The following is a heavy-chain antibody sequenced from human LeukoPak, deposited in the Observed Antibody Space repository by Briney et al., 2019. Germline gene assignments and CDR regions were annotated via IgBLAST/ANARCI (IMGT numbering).Heavy chain of an antibody. CDR1: GFTFSSYG. J-gene: IGHJ5*02. D-gene: IGHD5-24*01. V-gene: IGHV3-30*18. Sequence: GGSLRLSCAASGFTFSSYGMHWVRQAPGKGLXXXXXISYDGSNKYYADSVKGRFTISRDNSKNTLYLQMNSLRAEDTAVYYCAKTARDTRKNWFDPWGQGTLVTVSS. CDR2: ISYDGSNK. CDR3: AKTARDTRKNWFDP.